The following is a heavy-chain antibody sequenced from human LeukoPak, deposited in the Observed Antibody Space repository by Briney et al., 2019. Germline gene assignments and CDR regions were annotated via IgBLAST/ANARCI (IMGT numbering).Heavy chain of an antibody. V-gene: IGHV4-39*01. CDR3: ARWYNGSLDY. CDR1: GGSFRGYY. J-gene: IGHJ4*02. CDR2: IYYSGST. D-gene: IGHD1-26*01. Sequence: SETLSLTCAVSGGSFRGYYWSWIRQPPGKGLEWIASIYYSGSTYYNPSLKSRVTISVDTSKNQFSLKLSSVTAADTAVYYCARWYNGSLDYWGQGTLVTVSS.